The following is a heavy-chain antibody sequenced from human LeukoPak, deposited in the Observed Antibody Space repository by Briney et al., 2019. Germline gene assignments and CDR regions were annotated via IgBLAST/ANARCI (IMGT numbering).Heavy chain of an antibody. CDR3: ARVQSSALPRWY. V-gene: IGHV3-66*01. Sequence: PGGSLRLSCATSGVTVISHYMNWVRQAPGQGLEWVSVIYSNDSTFYADSVKGRFTISRDNSKNSLYLQMNNLRAEDTAVYYCARVQSSALPRWYWGQGTQVTVSS. CDR1: GVTVISHY. J-gene: IGHJ4*02. CDR2: IYSNDST. D-gene: IGHD3-22*01.